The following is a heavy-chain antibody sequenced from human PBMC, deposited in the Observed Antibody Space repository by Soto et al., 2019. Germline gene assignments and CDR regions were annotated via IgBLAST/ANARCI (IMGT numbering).Heavy chain of an antibody. V-gene: IGHV3-11*01. CDR1: GFTFSDYY. J-gene: IGHJ5*02. CDR3: ARDTPIVVVPAAVFDP. CDR2: ISSSGSTI. Sequence: GGSLRLSCAASGFTFSDYYMSWIRQAPGKGLEWVSYISSSGSTIYYADSVKGRFTISRDNAKNSLYLQMNSLRAEDTAVYYCARDTPIVVVPAAVFDPWGQGTLVTVSS. D-gene: IGHD2-2*01.